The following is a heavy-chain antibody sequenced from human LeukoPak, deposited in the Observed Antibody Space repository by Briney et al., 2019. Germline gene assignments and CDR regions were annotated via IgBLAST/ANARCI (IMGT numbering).Heavy chain of an antibody. CDR2: INHSGST. CDR3: ARGRGYSYGYEAFDY. J-gene: IGHJ4*02. CDR1: GGSFSGYY. D-gene: IGHD5-18*01. V-gene: IGHV4-34*01. Sequence: SETLSLTCAVYGGSFSGYYWSWIRQPPGKGLEWIGKINHSGSTNYNPSLKSRVTISVDTSKNQFSLKLSSVTAADTAVYYCARGRGYSYGYEAFDYWGQGTLVTVSS.